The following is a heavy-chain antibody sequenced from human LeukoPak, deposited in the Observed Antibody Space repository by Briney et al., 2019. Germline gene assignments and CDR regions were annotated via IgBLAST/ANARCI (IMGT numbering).Heavy chain of an antibody. CDR3: AKVVDSLNWYFDL. Sequence: GGSLRLSCVASGFTFSNAWMGWVRQPPGKGVEWVGRIKPKSDGGTTDYAPPVKGRFTISRDDSKNMLYLQLNSLRAEDTAVYYCAKVVDSLNWYFDLWGRGTLVTVSS. CDR2: IKPKSDGGTT. V-gene: IGHV3-15*01. CDR1: GFTFSNAW. D-gene: IGHD3-22*01. J-gene: IGHJ2*01.